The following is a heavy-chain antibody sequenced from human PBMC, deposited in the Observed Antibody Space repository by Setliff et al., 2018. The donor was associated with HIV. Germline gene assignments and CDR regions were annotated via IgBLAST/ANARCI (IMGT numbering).Heavy chain of an antibody. D-gene: IGHD2-2*02. CDR3: VRPGCSTSSCYSSNGPDL. J-gene: IGHJ3*01. CDR2: IYPGDSET. CDR1: GYRFTSHW. Sequence: ESLKISCKGSGYRFTSHWIAWVRQMPGKGLEWMGIIYPGDSETRYSPSFQGQVTISADRSISTAYLQWSSLKASDTAMYYCVRPGCSTSSCYSSNGPDLWGPGTMVTVSS. V-gene: IGHV5-51*01.